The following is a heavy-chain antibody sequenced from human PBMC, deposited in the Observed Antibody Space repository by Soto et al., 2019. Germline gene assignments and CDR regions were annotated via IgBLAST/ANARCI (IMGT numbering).Heavy chain of an antibody. J-gene: IGHJ4*02. CDR3: ARALGGSSGYYATGH. D-gene: IGHD3-22*01. CDR1: GGSISSGDYY. V-gene: IGHV4-30-4*01. Sequence: QVQLQESGPGLVKPSQTLSLTCTVSGGSISSGDYYWSWIRQPPGKGLEWIGYIYYSGSTYYNPSLKSRVTISVDTSKNQLSLKLSSVTAADTAVYYCARALGGSSGYYATGHWGQGTLVTVSS. CDR2: IYYSGST.